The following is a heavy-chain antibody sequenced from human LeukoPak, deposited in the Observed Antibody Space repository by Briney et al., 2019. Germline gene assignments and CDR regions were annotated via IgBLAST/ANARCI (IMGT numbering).Heavy chain of an antibody. J-gene: IGHJ4*02. D-gene: IGHD5-12*01. CDR2: IYSGGST. V-gene: IGHV3-53*01. CDR1: GFTVSSNY. Sequence: PGGSLRLSCAASGFTVSSNYMSWVRQAPGKGLEWVSVIYSGGSTYYADSVKGRFTISRDNSKNTLYLQMNSLRAEDTAVYYCARVKYSGYDLGVPYYFDYWGQGTLVTVSS. CDR3: ARVKYSGYDLGVPYYFDY.